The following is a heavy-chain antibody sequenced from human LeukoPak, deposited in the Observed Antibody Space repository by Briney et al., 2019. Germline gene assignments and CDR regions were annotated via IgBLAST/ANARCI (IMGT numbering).Heavy chain of an antibody. D-gene: IGHD3-9*01. Sequence: SETLSLTCTVSGGSISSSSYYWGWIRQPPGKGLEWIGNIYYSGSTYYNPSLKSRVTISVDTSKNQFSLKLSSVTAADTAVYYCASTLREYDILTGYYYYYGMDVWGQGTTVTVSS. CDR2: IYYSGST. J-gene: IGHJ6*02. CDR3: ASTLREYDILTGYYYYYGMDV. CDR1: GGSISSSSYY. V-gene: IGHV4-39*01.